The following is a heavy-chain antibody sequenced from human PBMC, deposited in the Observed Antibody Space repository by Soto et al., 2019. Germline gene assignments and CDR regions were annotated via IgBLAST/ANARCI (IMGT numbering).Heavy chain of an antibody. CDR3: ARVDTAMVFGPS. CDR1: GGTFSSYA. CDR2: IIPIFGTA. D-gene: IGHD5-18*01. Sequence: ASVKVSCKASGGTFSSYAISWVRQAPGQGLEWMGGIIPIFGTANYAQKFQGRVTITADESTSTAYMELSSLRSEDTAVYYCARVDTAMVFGPSWGQGTLVTVSS. V-gene: IGHV1-69*13. J-gene: IGHJ5*02.